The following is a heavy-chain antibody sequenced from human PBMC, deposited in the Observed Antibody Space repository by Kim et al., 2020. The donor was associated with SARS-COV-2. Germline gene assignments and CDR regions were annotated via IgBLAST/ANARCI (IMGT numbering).Heavy chain of an antibody. CDR3: AKNEAAGIVYWFDP. CDR1: GFTLSTYT. D-gene: IGHD6-13*01. CDR2: ISASGHIT. J-gene: IGHJ5*02. Sequence: GGSLRLSCVVSGFTLSTYTMTWVRQAPGKGLEWVSSISASGHITYYSDSVKGRFAVSRDNSKNTLYLQMNSLRAEDTAVYYCAKNEAAGIVYWFDPWGQGTLVTVSS. V-gene: IGHV3-23*01.